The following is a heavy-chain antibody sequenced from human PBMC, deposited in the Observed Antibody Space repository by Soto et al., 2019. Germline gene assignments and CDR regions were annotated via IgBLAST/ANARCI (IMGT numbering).Heavy chain of an antibody. D-gene: IGHD2-21*01. CDR3: ARSYSIIHITIPHTSDAFDI. Sequence: SETLSLTCTVSGGSISSSSYYWGWIRQPPGKGLEWIGSIYYSGSTYYNPSLKSRVTISVDTSKNQFSLKLSSVTAADTAVYYCARSYSIIHITIPHTSDAFDIWGQGTMVTVSS. CDR2: IYYSGST. J-gene: IGHJ3*02. CDR1: GGSISSSSYY. V-gene: IGHV4-39*01.